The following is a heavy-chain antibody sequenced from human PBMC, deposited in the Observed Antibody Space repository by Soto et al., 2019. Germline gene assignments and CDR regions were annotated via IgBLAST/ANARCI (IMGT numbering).Heavy chain of an antibody. CDR3: AKDIGQLDRQNYYGMDV. V-gene: IGHV3-30*18. CDR1: GFTFSSYG. J-gene: IGHJ6*02. CDR2: ISYGGSNK. Sequence: GGSLRLSCAASGFTFSSYGMHWVRQAPGKGLEWVAVISYGGSNKYYADSVKGRFTISRDNSKNTLYLQMNSLRAEDTAVYYCAKDIGQLDRQNYYGMDVWGQGTTVTVSS. D-gene: IGHD6-6*01.